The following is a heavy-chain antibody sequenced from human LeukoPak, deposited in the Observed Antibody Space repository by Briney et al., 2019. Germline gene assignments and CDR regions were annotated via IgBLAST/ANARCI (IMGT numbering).Heavy chain of an antibody. V-gene: IGHV3-21*01. CDR3: ARAGDYGDYFDY. D-gene: IGHD4-17*01. J-gene: IGHJ4*02. CDR2: ISSSSNYI. Sequence: KPGGSLRLSCAASGFTFSSYSMNWVRQAPGKGLEWVSSISSSSNYIYYADSVKGRFTISRDNAKNSLYLQMNSLRAEDTAVYYCARAGDYGDYFDYWGQGTLVTVSS. CDR1: GFTFSSYS.